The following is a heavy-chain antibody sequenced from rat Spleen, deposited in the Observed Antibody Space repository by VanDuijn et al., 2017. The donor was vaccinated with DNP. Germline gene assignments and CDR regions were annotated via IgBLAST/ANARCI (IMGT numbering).Heavy chain of an antibody. CDR3: ARGSGTYYWYFDF. Sequence: EVQLVKSGGGLVQPGRSLKLSCAASGFIFNDYGMAWVRQTPKKGLEWVASISPSGGNTYYRDSVKGRFTISRDNAESTLNLQMNSLRSEDTATYYCARGSGTYYWYFDFWGPGTMVTVSS. D-gene: IGHD5-1*01. J-gene: IGHJ1*01. CDR1: GFIFNDYG. V-gene: IGHV5S13*01. CDR2: ISPSGGNT.